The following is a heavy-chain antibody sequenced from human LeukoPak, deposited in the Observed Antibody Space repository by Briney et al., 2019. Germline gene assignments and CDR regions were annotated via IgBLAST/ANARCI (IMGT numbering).Heavy chain of an antibody. CDR2: INPNSGRT. D-gene: IGHD4-17*01. V-gene: IGHV1-2*02. Sequence: VASVKVSCKASGYTFTGYYMHWVRQAPGQGLEWMGWINPNSGRTNYAQKFQGRVTMTRDTSISTAYMELSRLRSDDTAVYYCASVRSIMTTVTTPLSYWAQGTLVTVSS. J-gene: IGHJ4*02. CDR3: ASVRSIMTTVTTPLSY. CDR1: GYTFTGYY.